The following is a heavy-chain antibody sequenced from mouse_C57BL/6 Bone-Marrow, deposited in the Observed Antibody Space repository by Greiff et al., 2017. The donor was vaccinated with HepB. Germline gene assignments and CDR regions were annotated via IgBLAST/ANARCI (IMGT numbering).Heavy chain of an antibody. CDR1: GYTFTSYW. D-gene: IGHD3-2*02. CDR3: ARGRQLRLRAMDY. J-gene: IGHJ4*01. V-gene: IGHV1-53*01. Sequence: QVQLQQPGTELVKPGASVKLSCKASGYTFTSYWMHWVKQRPGQGLEWIGNINPSNGGTNYNEKFKSKATLTVDKSSSTAYMQLSSLTFEDSAVYYCARGRQLRLRAMDYWGQGTSVTVSS. CDR2: INPSNGGT.